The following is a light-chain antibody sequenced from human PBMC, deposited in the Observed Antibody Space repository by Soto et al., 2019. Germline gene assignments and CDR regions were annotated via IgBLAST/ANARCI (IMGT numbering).Light chain of an antibody. CDR1: QSVSSN. J-gene: IGKJ2*01. CDR3: QPYNNWPLT. V-gene: IGKV3-15*01. CDR2: DTS. Sequence: EIVMTQSPGTLSVSPGESATLSCRASQSVSSNLAWYQQKPGQAPRLLIYDTSTRATGVPARFSGSGSGTEFTLTISSLQSEDFAVYYCQPYNNWPLTFGQGTKLEIK.